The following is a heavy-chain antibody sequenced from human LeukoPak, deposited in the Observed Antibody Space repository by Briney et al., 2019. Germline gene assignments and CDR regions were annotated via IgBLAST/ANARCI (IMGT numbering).Heavy chain of an antibody. CDR3: ARGPLYYANAFDI. J-gene: IGHJ3*02. D-gene: IGHD3-10*01. Sequence: SQTLSLTSTVSGGSISSGSYYWSWIRHPAGKGLEWIGRIYTSGSTNYNPSLKSRVTISVDTSKNQFSLKLSSVTAADTAVYYCARGPLYYANAFDIWGQGTMVTISS. CDR2: IYTSGST. V-gene: IGHV4-61*02. CDR1: GGSISSGSYY.